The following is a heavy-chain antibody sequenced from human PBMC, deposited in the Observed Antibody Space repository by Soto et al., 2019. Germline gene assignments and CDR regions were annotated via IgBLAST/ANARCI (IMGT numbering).Heavy chain of an antibody. CDR1: GDSVSSNSAT. V-gene: IGHV6-1*01. J-gene: IGHJ5*02. D-gene: IGHD1-1*01. CDR3: GRAHLGSDRYILEPFDP. CDR2: TYYRSKWYN. Sequence: SQTLSLTCAISGDSVSSNSATWNWIRQSPSRGLEWLGRTYYRSKWYNDYAISVKSRITINPDTSKNQFSLQLSSVIPDDTAVYHCGRAHLGSDRYILEPFDPWGQGTLVTVSS.